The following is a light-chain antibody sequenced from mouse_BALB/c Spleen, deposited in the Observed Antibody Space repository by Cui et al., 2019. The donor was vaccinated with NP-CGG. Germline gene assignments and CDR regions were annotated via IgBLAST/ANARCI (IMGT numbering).Light chain of an antibody. V-gene: IGLV1*01. CDR1: TGAVTTSNY. CDR3: ALWYSNHWV. Sequence: QALVTQESALTTSPGETVTLTCRSSTGAVTTSNYPNWVQEKPDHLFSGLIGGTNNRASGVPARFSGSLIGDKAALTITGAQTEDEAIYFCALWYSNHWVFGGGIKLTVL. CDR2: GTN. J-gene: IGLJ1*01.